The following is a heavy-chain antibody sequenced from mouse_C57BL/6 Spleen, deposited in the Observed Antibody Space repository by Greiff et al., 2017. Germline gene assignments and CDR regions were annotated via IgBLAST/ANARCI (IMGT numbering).Heavy chain of an antibody. CDR1: GFTFTDYY. CDR2: INYDGGST. J-gene: IGHJ1*03. D-gene: IGHD1-1*01. V-gene: IGHV5-16*01. CDR3: ASDKMGITAVDNWYFDV. Sequence: EVQRVESEGGLVQPGSSMKLSCTASGFTFTDYYIAWVRQVPEKGLEWVAIINYDGGSTYYLDSLKCRFIISRDNAKNILYLQMSSLKSDDTLTYYCASDKMGITAVDNWYFDVWGTGTTVTVSS.